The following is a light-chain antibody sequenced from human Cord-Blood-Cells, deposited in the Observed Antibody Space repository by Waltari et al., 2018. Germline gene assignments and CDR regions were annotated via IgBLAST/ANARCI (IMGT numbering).Light chain of an antibody. CDR3: QQYYSTPPYS. Sequence: DIVMTKSQDSLAVSLGERDTINGNSSQCVLYSSNNKNYLAWYQQKPGQPPKLLIYWASTRESGVPDRFSGSGSGTDFTLTISSLQAEDVAVYYCQQYYSTPPYSFGQGTKLEIK. CDR2: WAS. CDR1: QCVLYSSNNKNY. V-gene: IGKV4-1*01. J-gene: IGKJ2*03.